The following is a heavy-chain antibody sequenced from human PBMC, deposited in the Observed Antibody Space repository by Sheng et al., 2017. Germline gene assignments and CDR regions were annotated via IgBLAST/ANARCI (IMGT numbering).Heavy chain of an antibody. CDR1: GGSFSGYY. J-gene: IGHJ5*02. CDR3: ARHRYTQARIRGVIEKGWFDP. V-gene: IGHV4-34*01. D-gene: IGHD3-10*01. Sequence: QVQLQQWGAGLLKPSETLSLTCAVYGGSFSGYYWSWIRQPPGKGLEWIGEINHSGSTNYNPSLKSRVTISVDTSKNQFSLKLSSVTAADTAVYYCARHRYTQARIRGVIEKGWFDPWGQGTLVTVSS. CDR2: INHSGST.